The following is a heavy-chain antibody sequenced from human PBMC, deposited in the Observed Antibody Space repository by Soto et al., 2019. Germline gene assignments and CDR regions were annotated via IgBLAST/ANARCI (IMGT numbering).Heavy chain of an antibody. J-gene: IGHJ4*02. CDR3: ARGEQYSGRIFDY. V-gene: IGHV6-1*01. Sequence: SQTLSLTCAISGDSVSNNGATWNWIGQSPSRGLEWLGRAYYRSRWIYDYAMSVKSRISINPDTSKNQVSLQLNSVTPADTAVYYCARGEQYSGRIFDYWGQGTLVTVSS. CDR2: AYYRSRWIY. D-gene: IGHD1-26*01. CDR1: GDSVSNNGAT.